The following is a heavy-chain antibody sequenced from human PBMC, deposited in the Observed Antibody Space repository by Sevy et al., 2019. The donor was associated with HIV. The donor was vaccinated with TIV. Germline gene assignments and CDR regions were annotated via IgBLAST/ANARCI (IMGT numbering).Heavy chain of an antibody. J-gene: IGHJ4*02. CDR2: LSFGCGEI. CDR1: GFTFSKYS. CDR3: AREGCTKPHDY. D-gene: IGHD2-8*01. V-gene: IGHV3-23*01. Sequence: GGSLRLSCAASGFTFSKYSMSWVRQPPGKGLEWVSTLSFGCGEINYADSVKGRLPISRDNSKSSVYLQMNNLRPEDTAVYYGAREGCTKPHDYWGQGTLVTVSS.